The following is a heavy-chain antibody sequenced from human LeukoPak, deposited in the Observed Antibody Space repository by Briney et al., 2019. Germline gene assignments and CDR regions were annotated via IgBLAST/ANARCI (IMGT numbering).Heavy chain of an antibody. V-gene: IGHV1-18*01. J-gene: IGHJ4*02. CDR2: ISAYNGNT. CDR1: GYTFTSYG. CDR3: ARVGGSGSYYPKALYYFDY. D-gene: IGHD3-10*01. Sequence: ASVKVSCKASGYTFTSYGISWVRQAPGQGLEWMGWISAYNGNTNYAQKLQGRVTMTTDTSTSTAYMELRSLRSDDTAVYYCARVGGSGSYYPKALYYFDYWGQGTLVTVSS.